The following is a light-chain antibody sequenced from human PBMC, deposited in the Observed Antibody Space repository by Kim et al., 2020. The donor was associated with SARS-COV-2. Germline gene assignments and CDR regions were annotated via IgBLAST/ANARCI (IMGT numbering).Light chain of an antibody. V-gene: IGKV4-1*01. Sequence: ATINCKSSQSVLYSSNNKNDLAWYQQKPGQPPKLLIYWASTRESGVPDRFSGSGSGTDFTLTISSLQAEDVAVYYCQQYYSTPWTFGQGTKVEIK. CDR1: QSVLYSSNNKND. J-gene: IGKJ1*01. CDR3: QQYYSTPWT. CDR2: WAS.